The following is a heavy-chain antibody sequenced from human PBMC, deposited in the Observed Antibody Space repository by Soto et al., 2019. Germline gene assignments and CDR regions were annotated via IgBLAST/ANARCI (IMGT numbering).Heavy chain of an antibody. D-gene: IGHD3-10*01. V-gene: IGHV4-59*01. CDR1: GCGISSKY. Sequence: SVSLPCTCTLCGCGISSKYWSWNRPTPGQGLEWIGYIYYSGSTNSNPSLKSRVTISVDTSKNQFSLKLSSVTAADTAVYYCARVWGGAFDIWGQGTMVT. J-gene: IGHJ3*02. CDR3: ARVWGGAFDI. CDR2: IYYSGST.